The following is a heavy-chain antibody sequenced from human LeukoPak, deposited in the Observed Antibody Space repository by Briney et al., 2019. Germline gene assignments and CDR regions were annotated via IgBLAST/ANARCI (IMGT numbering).Heavy chain of an antibody. CDR1: GFTFSSYA. CDR2: ISWNSGSI. D-gene: IGHD2-15*01. J-gene: IGHJ6*02. Sequence: GGSLRLSCAASGFTFSSYAMHWVRQAPGKGLEWVSGISWNSGSIGYADSVKGRFTISRDNAKNSLYLQMNSLRAEDTALYYCAKGSGGSCYYGMDVWGQGTTVTVSS. V-gene: IGHV3-9*01. CDR3: AKGSGGSCYYGMDV.